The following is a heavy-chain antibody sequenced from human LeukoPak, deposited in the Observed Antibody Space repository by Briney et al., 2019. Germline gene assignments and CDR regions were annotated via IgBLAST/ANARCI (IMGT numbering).Heavy chain of an antibody. Sequence: PGGSLRLSCAASGFTFSNYAMSWVRQAPGKGLEWVSTISGSGDSSYYVDSVKGWFTISRDSSKSTLYLQMNSLRAEDTAIYYCAKGRCTDGRCSGFDCWGQGTLVTVSS. CDR3: AKGRCTDGRCSGFDC. CDR2: ISGSGDSS. CDR1: GFTFSNYA. J-gene: IGHJ4*02. V-gene: IGHV3-23*01. D-gene: IGHD2-15*01.